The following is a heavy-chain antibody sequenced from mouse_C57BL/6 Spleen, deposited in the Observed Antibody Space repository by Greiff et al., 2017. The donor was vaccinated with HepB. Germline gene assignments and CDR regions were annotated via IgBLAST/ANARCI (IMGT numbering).Heavy chain of an antibody. J-gene: IGHJ3*01. CDR3: ARFSNWDGFAY. Sequence: EVQRVESGGGLVQPGGSLSLSCAASGFTFTDYYMSWVRQPPGKALEWLGFIRNKANGYTTEYSASVKGRFTISRDNSQSILYLQMNALRAEDSATYYCARFSNWDGFAYWGQGTLVTVSA. D-gene: IGHD4-1*01. CDR2: IRNKANGYTT. CDR1: GFTFTDYY. V-gene: IGHV7-3*01.